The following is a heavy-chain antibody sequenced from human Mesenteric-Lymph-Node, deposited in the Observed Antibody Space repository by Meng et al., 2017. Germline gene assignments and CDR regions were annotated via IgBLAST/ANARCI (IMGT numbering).Heavy chain of an antibody. CDR2: INPSGGST. CDR3: ARRAANYYDSSGYYNPRRSSYYYYGMDV. Sequence: ASVKVSCKASGYTFTSYYMHWVRQAPGQGLEWMGIINPSGGSTSYAQKFQGRVTMTRDTSTSTVYMELSSLRSEDTAVYYCARRAANYYDSSGYYNPRRSSYYYYGMDVWGQGTTV. J-gene: IGHJ6*02. D-gene: IGHD3-22*01. CDR1: GYTFTSYY. V-gene: IGHV1-46*01.